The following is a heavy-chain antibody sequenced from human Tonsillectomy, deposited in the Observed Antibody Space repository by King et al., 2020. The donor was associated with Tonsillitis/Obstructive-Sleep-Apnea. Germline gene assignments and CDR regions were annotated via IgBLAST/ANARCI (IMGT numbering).Heavy chain of an antibody. CDR3: ARDLLKDRTTADGDY. D-gene: IGHD4-17*01. CDR1: GFTFSNYW. Sequence: VQLVESGGGLVQPGGSLRLSCAASGFTFSNYWMSWVRQAPGKGLAWVAKMNQDGSQKYYVDSVKGRFTISRDNAKNLLYLQMNSLRAEDTAIYYCARDLLKDRTTADGDYWGQGTLVTVSS. J-gene: IGHJ4*02. V-gene: IGHV3-7*04. CDR2: MNQDGSQK.